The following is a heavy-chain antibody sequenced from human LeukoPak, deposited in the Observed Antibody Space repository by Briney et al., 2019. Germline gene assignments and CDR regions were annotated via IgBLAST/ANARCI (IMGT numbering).Heavy chain of an antibody. CDR2: IIPIFGTA. V-gene: IGHV1-69*13. Sequence: ASVKVSCKASGYTFTSYYMHWVRQAPGQGLEWMGGIIPIFGTANYAQKFQGRVTITADESTSTAYMELSSLRSEDTAVYYCARGPLYCSSTSCYADYYYYGMDVWGQGTTVTVSS. CDR3: ARGPLYCSSTSCYADYYYYGMDV. CDR1: GYTFTSYY. J-gene: IGHJ6*02. D-gene: IGHD2-2*01.